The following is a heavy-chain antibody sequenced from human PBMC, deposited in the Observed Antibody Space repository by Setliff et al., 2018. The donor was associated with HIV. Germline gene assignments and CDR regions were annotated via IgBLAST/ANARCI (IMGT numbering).Heavy chain of an antibody. CDR2: IIPISGTA. Sequence: ASVKVSCKTSGDNFYNYGITWVRQAPGQGLEWMGGIIPISGTAVYAQNFRGRVTVTTDDSTNTAYMEISSLKSDDTAVYFCARVGGIELWNQAYFDYWGQGTLVTVSS. D-gene: IGHD1-1*01. J-gene: IGHJ4*02. V-gene: IGHV1-69*05. CDR1: GDNFYNYG. CDR3: ARVGGIELWNQAYFDY.